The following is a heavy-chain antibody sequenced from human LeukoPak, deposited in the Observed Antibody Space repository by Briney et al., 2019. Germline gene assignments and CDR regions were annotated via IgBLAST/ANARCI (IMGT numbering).Heavy chain of an antibody. J-gene: IGHJ4*02. CDR2: IYPGDSDT. V-gene: IGHV5-51*01. CDR3: ARYGDTAMGLFFVY. CDR1: GYRFTSYW. D-gene: IGHD5-18*01. Sequence: GESLQISCQGSGYRFTSYWIGWVRQVPGKGLEWMGIIYPGDSDTRYSPSFQGQVTISADKSISTAYLQWSSLKASDTAMYYCARYGDTAMGLFFVYWGRGTLVTVSS.